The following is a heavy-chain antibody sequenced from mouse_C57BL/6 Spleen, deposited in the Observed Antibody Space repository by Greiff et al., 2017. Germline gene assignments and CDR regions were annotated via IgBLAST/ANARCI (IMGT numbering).Heavy chain of an antibody. CDR2: ISSGGSYT. V-gene: IGHV5-6*02. D-gene: IGHD2-1*01. Sequence: DVMLVESGGDLVKPGGSLKLSCAASGFTFSSYGMSWVRQTPDKRLEWVATISSGGSYTYYPDSVKGRFTISRDNAKNTLYLQMSSLKSEDTAMYYCARQRDYYGNLYYAMDYWGQGTSVTVSS. CDR3: ARQRDYYGNLYYAMDY. CDR1: GFTFSSYG. J-gene: IGHJ4*01.